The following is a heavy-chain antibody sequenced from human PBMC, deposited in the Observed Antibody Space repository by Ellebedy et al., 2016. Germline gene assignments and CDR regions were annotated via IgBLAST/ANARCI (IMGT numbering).Heavy chain of an antibody. CDR3: ARDYSSGSYYKALPDY. D-gene: IGHD3-10*01. Sequence: ASVKVSCKASGYTFTSYGISWVRQAPGQGLEWMGWISAYNGNTNYAQKLQGRVTMTTDTSTSTAYMELRSLRSDDTAVYYCARDYSSGSYYKALPDYWGQGTLVTVSS. CDR2: ISAYNGNT. J-gene: IGHJ4*02. CDR1: GYTFTSYG. V-gene: IGHV1-18*01.